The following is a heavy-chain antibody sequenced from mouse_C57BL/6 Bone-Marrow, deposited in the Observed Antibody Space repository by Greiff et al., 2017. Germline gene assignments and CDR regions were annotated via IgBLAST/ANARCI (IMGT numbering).Heavy chain of an antibody. Sequence: QFQLQQPGAELVKPGASVKMSCKASGYTFTSYWITWVKQRPGPGLEWIGDIYPTSGRTNYNEKFKSKAILTVDTSSNTAHMPLSSLTSEDSAVFYCARSGPLGRSFDYWGQATTLTVSS. CDR3: ARSGPLGRSFDY. J-gene: IGHJ2*01. CDR2: IYPTSGRT. D-gene: IGHD4-1*01. CDR1: GYTFTSYW. V-gene: IGHV1-55*01.